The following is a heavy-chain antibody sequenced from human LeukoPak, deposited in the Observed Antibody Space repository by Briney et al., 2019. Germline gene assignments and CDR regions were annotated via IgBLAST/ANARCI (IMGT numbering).Heavy chain of an antibody. D-gene: IGHD3-10*01. CDR2: INSDASIT. Sequence: GGSLRLSCAGFGFTFSTYWMHWVRQAPGKGLVWVSRINSDASITSYADSVRGRFTISRDNANNTLYLQMSSLRVEDTAVYYCTRDVYLDHWGQGTLVTVSS. CDR3: TRDVYLDH. CDR1: GFTFSTYW. V-gene: IGHV3-74*01. J-gene: IGHJ4*02.